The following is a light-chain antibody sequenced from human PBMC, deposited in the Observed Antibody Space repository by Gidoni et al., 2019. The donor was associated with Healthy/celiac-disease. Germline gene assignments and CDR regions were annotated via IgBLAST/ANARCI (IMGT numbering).Light chain of an antibody. CDR2: SNN. CDR3: AAWDDSLNGWV. J-gene: IGLJ3*02. V-gene: IGLV1-44*01. CDR1: SSNIGSNN. Sequence: QSVLTQPPSASGTPGPRVTISCSGSSSNIGSNNVNWYQQLPGTAPKLLIYSNNQRPSRVPDRFSGSKSGTSASLAISGLQSEDEADYYCAAWDDSLNGWVFGGGTKLTVL.